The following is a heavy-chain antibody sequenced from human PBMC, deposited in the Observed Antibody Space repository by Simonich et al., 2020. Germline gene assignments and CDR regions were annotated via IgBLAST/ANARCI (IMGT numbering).Heavy chain of an antibody. CDR3: ARGYWGYYFDY. D-gene: IGHD7-27*01. V-gene: IGHV1-2*02. CDR1: GYTFTGYY. Sequence: QVQLVQSGAEVKKPGASVKVSCKASGYTFTGYYMHWVRQAPGQGLEWRGWINPNSGGTNYAQKLQGRVTMTRDTSISTAYMELGRLRSDDTAVYYCARGYWGYYFDYWGQGTLVTVSS. CDR2: INPNSGGT. J-gene: IGHJ4*02.